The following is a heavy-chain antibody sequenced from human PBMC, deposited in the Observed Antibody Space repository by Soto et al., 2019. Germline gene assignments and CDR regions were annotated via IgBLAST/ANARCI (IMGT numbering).Heavy chain of an antibody. Sequence: EVQLVESGGGLVQPGGSLRLSCAASGFTFSSYAMHWVRQAPGKGLEYVSVISSNGGSTYYANSVKGRFTISRDNSKNTLYLQMGSLRAEDTAAYDCAPVEAGSTIDWYLDLWGRGTLVTVSS. CDR1: GFTFSSYA. J-gene: IGHJ2*01. D-gene: IGHD2-2*01. CDR2: ISSNGGST. V-gene: IGHV3-64*01. CDR3: APVEAGSTIDWYLDL.